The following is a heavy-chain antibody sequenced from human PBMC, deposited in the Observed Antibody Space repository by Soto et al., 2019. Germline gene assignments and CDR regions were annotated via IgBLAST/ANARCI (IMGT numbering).Heavy chain of an antibody. CDR3: AGYSLYYAILTGPGSLEI. V-gene: IGHV4-31*03. CDR1: GGSISSGGYY. CDR2: IYYSGST. J-gene: IGHJ3*02. Sequence: SETLSLTCTVSGGSISSGGYYWSWIRQHPGKGLEWIGYIYYSGSTYYNPSLKSRVTISVDTSKNQFSLKLSSVTAAETAVYYCAGYSLYYAILTGPGSLEIWGQGTMEIVSS. D-gene: IGHD3-9*01.